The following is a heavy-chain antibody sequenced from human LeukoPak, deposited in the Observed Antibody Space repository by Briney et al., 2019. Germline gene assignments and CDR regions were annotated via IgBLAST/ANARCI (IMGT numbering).Heavy chain of an antibody. CDR1: GFTFSDYY. V-gene: IGHV3-11*04. CDR3: ARDESYDYVWGSYHYYYGMDV. J-gene: IGHJ6*02. CDR2: ISSSGSTI. D-gene: IGHD3-16*02. Sequence: GGSLRLSCAASGFTFSDYYMSWIRQAPGKGLEWVSYISSSGSTIYYADSVKGRFTISRDNAKNSLYLQMNSLRAEDTAVYYCARDESYDYVWGSYHYYYGMDVWGQGTTVTVSS.